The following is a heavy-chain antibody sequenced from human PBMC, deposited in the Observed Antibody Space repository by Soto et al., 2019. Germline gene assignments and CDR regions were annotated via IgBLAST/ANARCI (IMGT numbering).Heavy chain of an antibody. Sequence: PSETLSLTCTVSGGSISSYYWSWIRQPPGKGLEWIGYIYYSGSTNYNPSLKSRVTISVDTSKNQFSLKLSSVTAADTAVYYCARTLITMVRGVIILSDYYFDYWGQGTLVTVS. V-gene: IGHV4-59*01. CDR2: IYYSGST. D-gene: IGHD3-10*01. CDR3: ARTLITMVRGVIILSDYYFDY. J-gene: IGHJ4*02. CDR1: GGSISSYY.